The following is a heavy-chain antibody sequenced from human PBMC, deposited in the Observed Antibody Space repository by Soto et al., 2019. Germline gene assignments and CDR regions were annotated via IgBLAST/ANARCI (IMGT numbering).Heavy chain of an antibody. Sequence: PGASLPISWKGSGYSFTGYWIGWVRPLPGKGLEWMGIIYPGDSDTRYSPSFQGQVTISADKSISTAYLQWSSLKASDTAMYYCARRQHSHGYSSGWYSAYFDYWGQGTLVTVSS. J-gene: IGHJ4*02. D-gene: IGHD6-19*01. CDR3: ARRQHSHGYSSGWYSAYFDY. CDR1: GYSFTGYW. V-gene: IGHV5-51*01. CDR2: IYPGDSDT.